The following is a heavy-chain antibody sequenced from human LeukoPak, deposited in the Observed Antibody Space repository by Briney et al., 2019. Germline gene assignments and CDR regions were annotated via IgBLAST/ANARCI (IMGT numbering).Heavy chain of an antibody. D-gene: IGHD1-26*01. V-gene: IGHV4-38-2*02. CDR3: ARDDEEGALIY. J-gene: IGHJ4*02. CDR1: GYSISSGFF. CDR2: IYNSGTT. Sequence: PSETLSLTCSVSGYSISSGFFWGWIRQPPGKGLEWIGSIYNSGTTYYNPSLKSRVTISVDTSKNQFSLKLSSVTAADTAVYYCARDDEEGALIYWGQGTLVTVSS.